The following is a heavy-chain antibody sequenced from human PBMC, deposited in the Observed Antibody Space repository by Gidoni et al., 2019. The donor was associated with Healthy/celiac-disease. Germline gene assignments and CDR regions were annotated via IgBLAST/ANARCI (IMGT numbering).Heavy chain of an antibody. V-gene: IGHV1-69*01. CDR2: IIPSVGTA. CDR3: ARANLVGATPGGFDY. J-gene: IGHJ4*02. CDR1: GGPFSSYA. Sequence: QVQLVQSGAEVEKPGSSVKVSCKASGGPFSSYAISWVRQAPVQGLEWMGGIIPSVGTANYAQKFQGRVTITADESTSTAYMELSSLRSEDTAVYYCARANLVGATPGGFDYWGQGTLVTVSS. D-gene: IGHD1-26*01.